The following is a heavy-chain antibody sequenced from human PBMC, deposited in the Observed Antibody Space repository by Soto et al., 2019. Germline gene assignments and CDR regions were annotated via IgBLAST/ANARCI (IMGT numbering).Heavy chain of an antibody. V-gene: IGHV4-39*01. CDR2: IYYSGST. J-gene: IGHJ6*02. CDR3: ARLGRAYYDFWSGLRRPADYYYYGMGV. Sequence: PSETLSLTCTVSGGSISSSSYYWGWIRQPPGKGLEWIGSIYYSGSTCYNPSLKSRVTISVDTSKNQFSLKLSSVTAADTAVYYCARLGRAYYDFWSGLRRPADYYYYGMGVWGQGTTVTVSS. CDR1: GGSISSSSYY. D-gene: IGHD3-3*01.